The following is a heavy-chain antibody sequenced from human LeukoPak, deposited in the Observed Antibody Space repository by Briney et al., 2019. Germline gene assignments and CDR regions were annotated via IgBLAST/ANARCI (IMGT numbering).Heavy chain of an antibody. CDR1: GGSFSGYY. D-gene: IGHD2-2*01. Sequence: SETLSLTCAVYGGSFSGYYWGWIRQPPGKGLEWIGEINHSGSTNYNPSLKSRVTISVDTSKNQFSLKLSSVTAADTAVYYCARVGDIVVVPAAMTFDIWGQGTMVTVSS. J-gene: IGHJ3*02. CDR2: INHSGST. V-gene: IGHV4-34*01. CDR3: ARVGDIVVVPAAMTFDI.